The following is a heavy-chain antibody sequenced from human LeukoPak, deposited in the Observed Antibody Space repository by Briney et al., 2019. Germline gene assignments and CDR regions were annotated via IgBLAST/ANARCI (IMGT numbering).Heavy chain of an antibody. J-gene: IGHJ6*03. CDR3: ASPTGTTGYYYYMDV. CDR2: SNDSGGT. D-gene: IGHD1-7*01. V-gene: IGHV4-34*01. Sequence: SETLSLTCAVYGGTFSGYYWSWIRQPPGKRLEWVGESNDSGGTNYNPSLKSRVTISADKSKNQVSLKLSSVTAADTAVYYCASPTGTTGYYYYMDVWGKGTTVTVSS. CDR1: GGTFSGYY.